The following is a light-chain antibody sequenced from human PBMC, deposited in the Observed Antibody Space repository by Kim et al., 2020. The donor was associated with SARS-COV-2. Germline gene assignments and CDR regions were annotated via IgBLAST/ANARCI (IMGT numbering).Light chain of an antibody. V-gene: IGLV3-1*01. CDR2: QDS. CDR1: KLGDKY. Sequence: LPPGKPASIPCAGDKLGDKYACWYQQKPGQSPVLVIYQDSKRPSGIPERFSGSNSGNTATLTISGTQAMDEADYYCQAWDSSTVVFGGGTQLTVL. CDR3: QAWDSSTVV. J-gene: IGLJ2*01.